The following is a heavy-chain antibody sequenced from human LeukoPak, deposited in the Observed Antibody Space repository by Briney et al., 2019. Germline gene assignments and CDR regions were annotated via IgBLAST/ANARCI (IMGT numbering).Heavy chain of an antibody. CDR1: GFTFSNYN. Sequence: GGSLRLSCAASGFTFSNYNMSWVRQAPGKGLEWVSAISGSGGSTYYADSVKGRFTISRDNSKNTLYLQMNSLRAEDTAVYYCAKGPFGGGSYFYYYYMDVWGIGTTVTVSS. CDR2: ISGSGGST. J-gene: IGHJ6*03. CDR3: AKGPFGGGSYFYYYYMDV. V-gene: IGHV3-23*01. D-gene: IGHD1-26*01.